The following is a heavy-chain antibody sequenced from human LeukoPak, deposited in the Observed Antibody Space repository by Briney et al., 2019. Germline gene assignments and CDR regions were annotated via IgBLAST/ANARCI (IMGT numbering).Heavy chain of an antibody. CDR1: GGSFSGYY. J-gene: IGHJ4*02. Sequence: PSETLSITCAVYGGSFSGYYWNWIRQHPGKGLEWIGEINHSGSTNYNPSLKSRVTISVDTSKNQFSLKLSSVTAADTAVYYCARVGPGFDYWGQGTLVTVSS. V-gene: IGHV4-34*01. CDR3: ARVGPGFDY. CDR2: INHSGST.